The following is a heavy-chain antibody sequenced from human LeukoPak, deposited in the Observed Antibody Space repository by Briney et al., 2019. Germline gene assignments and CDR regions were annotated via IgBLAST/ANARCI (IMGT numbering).Heavy chain of an antibody. CDR2: ISSSSSYI. CDR3: ARVARPLKYSSTPGNWFDP. V-gene: IGHV3-21*01. J-gene: IGHJ5*02. CDR1: GFTFSSYS. Sequence: PGGSLRLSCAASGFTFSSYSMNWVRQAPGKGLEWVSSISSSSSYIYYADSVKGRFTISRDNAKNSLYLQMNSLRAEDTAVYYCARVARPLKYSSTPGNWFDPWGQGTLVTVSS. D-gene: IGHD6-13*01.